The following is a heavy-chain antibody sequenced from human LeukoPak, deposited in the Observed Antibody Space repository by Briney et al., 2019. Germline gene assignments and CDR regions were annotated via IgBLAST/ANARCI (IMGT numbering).Heavy chain of an antibody. Sequence: GGSLRLSCAASGFTFSDYYMSWIRQAPGKGLEWVSYISSSGSTIYYADSVKGRFTISRDNAKNSLYLQMNSLRAEDTAVYYCARDSGSSQYYYYGMDVWGQGTTVTVSS. CDR1: GFTFSDYY. CDR2: ISSSGSTI. J-gene: IGHJ6*02. CDR3: ARDSGSSQYYYYGMDV. V-gene: IGHV3-11*01. D-gene: IGHD1-26*01.